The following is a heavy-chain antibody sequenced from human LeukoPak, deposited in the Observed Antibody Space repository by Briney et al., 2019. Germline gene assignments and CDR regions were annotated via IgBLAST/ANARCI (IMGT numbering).Heavy chain of an antibody. CDR2: IYHSGST. D-gene: IGHD1-26*01. V-gene: IGHV4-38-2*02. Sequence: PSETLSLTCTVSGYSISSGYYWGWIRQPPGKGLAWIGSIYHSGSTYYNPSLKSRVTISVDTSKNQFSLKLSSVTAADTAVYYCARDRTTMGATEYFDYWGQGTLVTASS. J-gene: IGHJ4*02. CDR3: ARDRTTMGATEYFDY. CDR1: GYSISSGYY.